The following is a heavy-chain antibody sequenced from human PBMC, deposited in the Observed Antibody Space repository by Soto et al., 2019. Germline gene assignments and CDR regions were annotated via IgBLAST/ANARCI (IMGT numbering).Heavy chain of an antibody. CDR1: GFTFNSYS. CDR3: ARDGGVAATLANYFDY. D-gene: IGHD2-15*01. J-gene: IGHJ4*02. CDR2: MSRSSRYI. Sequence: PGGSLRVSCAASGFTFNSYSMNWVRQAPGKGLEWVSSMSRSSRYIYYADSVKGRFTISRDNAKNSVYLQMNSLRAEDTAVYYCARDGGVAATLANYFDYWGLISLVTVSS. V-gene: IGHV3-21*01.